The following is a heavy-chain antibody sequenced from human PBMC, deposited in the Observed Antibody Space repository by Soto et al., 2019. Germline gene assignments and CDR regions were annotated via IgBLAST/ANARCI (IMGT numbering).Heavy chain of an antibody. CDR2: IXCSSSXI. J-gene: IGHJ4*02. Sequence: GXSLRLSCAASGFTFGSYSMNWVRQAPGXGLEWVSSIXCSSSXIYYEESVKGRXTISRENAXNSLYLQMNSLRAEHTAVYYCARVSYSSGCVDYWGKGTLVTVYS. D-gene: IGHD6-19*01. CDR3: ARVSYSSGCVDY. CDR1: GFTFGSYS. V-gene: IGHV3-21*01.